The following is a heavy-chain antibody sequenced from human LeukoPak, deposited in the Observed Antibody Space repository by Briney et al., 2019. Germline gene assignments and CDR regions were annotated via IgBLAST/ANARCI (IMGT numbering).Heavy chain of an antibody. Sequence: GGSLRLSCAASGFTVSSNYMSWVRQAPGKGLEWVSVIYSGGSTYYADSVKGRFTISRDNSKNTLYLQMNSLRGEDTAIYYCARDLIIVPMYDAFDIWGQGTKVTVSS. V-gene: IGHV3-66*01. CDR1: GFTVSSNY. D-gene: IGHD2/OR15-2a*01. CDR3: ARDLIIVPMYDAFDI. J-gene: IGHJ3*02. CDR2: IYSGGST.